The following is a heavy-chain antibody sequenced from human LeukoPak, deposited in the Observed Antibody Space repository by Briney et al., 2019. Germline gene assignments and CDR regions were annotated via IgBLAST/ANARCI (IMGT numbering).Heavy chain of an antibody. CDR2: ISPNSGGT. D-gene: IGHD6-13*01. V-gene: IGHV1-2*02. CDR1: GYTFTGYY. CDR3: AREADGIAAAGFDY. J-gene: IGHJ4*02. Sequence: ASVKVSCKASGYTFTGYYMHWVRQAPGQGLEWMGWISPNSGGTNYAQKFQGRVTMTRDTSIGTAYMELSRLRSDDTAVYYCAREADGIAAAGFDYWGQGTLVTVSS.